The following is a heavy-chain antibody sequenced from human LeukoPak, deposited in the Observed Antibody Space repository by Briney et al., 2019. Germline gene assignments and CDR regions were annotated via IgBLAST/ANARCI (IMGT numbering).Heavy chain of an antibody. J-gene: IGHJ3*02. Sequence: GGSLRLSCAASGFTFSSYGMHWVRQAPGKGLEWVAVISYDGSNKYYADSVKGRFTISRDNSKNTLYLQMNSLRAEDTAVYYCAKDGAYYDFWSGYFVPDDAFDIWGQGTMVTVSS. CDR1: GFTFSSYG. CDR3: AKDGAYYDFWSGYFVPDDAFDI. CDR2: ISYDGSNK. D-gene: IGHD3-3*01. V-gene: IGHV3-30*18.